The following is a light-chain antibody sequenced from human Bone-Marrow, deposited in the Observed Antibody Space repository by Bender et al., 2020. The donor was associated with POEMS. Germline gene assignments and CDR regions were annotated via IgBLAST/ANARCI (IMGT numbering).Light chain of an antibody. J-gene: IGLJ3*02. CDR2: SSH. Sequence: QSVLTQPPSASGTPGQRVTIPCSGGSSNIGAHAVNWYQHLPGSAPKLLIYSSHRRPSEVPDRFSGSWSGTSSSLAMSGLQSEDEADYYCAVWDDSLDGWVFGGGTKMTVL. CDR3: AVWDDSLDGWV. V-gene: IGLV1-44*01. CDR1: SSNIGAHA.